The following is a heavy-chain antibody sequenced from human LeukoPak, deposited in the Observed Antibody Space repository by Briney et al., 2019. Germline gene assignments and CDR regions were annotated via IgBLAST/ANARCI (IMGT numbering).Heavy chain of an antibody. J-gene: IGHJ6*03. CDR2: IYYNGNT. CDR1: GGSISSYY. Sequence: SETLSLTCTVSGGSISSYYWSWIRQPPRKGLEWNGYIYYNGNTAYNPSLESRVTISVDTSKNQFSLRLSSVTAADTAVYYCARAFYPGYYSYMAVWGKGTTVAVSS. V-gene: IGHV4-59*01. D-gene: IGHD3-3*02. CDR3: ARAFYPGYYSYMAV.